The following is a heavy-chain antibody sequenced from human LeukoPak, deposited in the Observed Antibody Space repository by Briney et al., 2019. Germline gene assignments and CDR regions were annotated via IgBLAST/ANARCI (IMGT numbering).Heavy chain of an antibody. Sequence: QAGGSLRLSCAASGFTFSNYWVYWVRQAPGKGLEWLANIKQDGSQSHYVDSVKGRFTISRDNAKNSLYLQMNTLRAEDTAVYYCARDYSASGSFDYWGQGTLVTVSS. CDR2: IKQDGSQS. D-gene: IGHD3-10*01. CDR1: GFTFSNYW. J-gene: IGHJ4*02. V-gene: IGHV3-7*01. CDR3: ARDYSASGSFDY.